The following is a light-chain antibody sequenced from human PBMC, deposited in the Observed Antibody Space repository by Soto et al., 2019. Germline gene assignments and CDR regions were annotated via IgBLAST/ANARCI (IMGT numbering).Light chain of an antibody. J-gene: IGKJ5*01. CDR1: QDISNY. CDR3: QKYNSALT. V-gene: IGKV1-27*01. Sequence: DIQMTQSPSSLSASVGDRITITCRASQDISNYLAWYQQKPGKVPKLLIYSASTLQSGVPSRFSCSGSGTDFTLTISSLQPEDVATYFCQKYNSALTFGQGTRLEIK. CDR2: SAS.